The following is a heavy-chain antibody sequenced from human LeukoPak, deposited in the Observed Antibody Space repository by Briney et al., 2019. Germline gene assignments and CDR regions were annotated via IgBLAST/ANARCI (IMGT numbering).Heavy chain of an antibody. J-gene: IGHJ4*02. CDR1: GGSISSSSYY. Sequence: SETLSLTCTVSGGSISSSSYYWGWIRQPPGKGLEWIGSIYYSGSTYYNPSLKSRVTISVDTSKNQFSLKLSSVTAADTAVYYCARVRYCSGGSCYRKGYYFDYWGQGTLVTVSS. D-gene: IGHD2-15*01. CDR3: ARVRYCSGGSCYRKGYYFDY. V-gene: IGHV4-39*07. CDR2: IYYSGST.